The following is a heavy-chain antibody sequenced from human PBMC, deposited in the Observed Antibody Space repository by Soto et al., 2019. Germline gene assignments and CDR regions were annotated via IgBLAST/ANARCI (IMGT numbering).Heavy chain of an antibody. CDR1: GGTFSSYA. D-gene: IGHD2-2*01. CDR3: ARTGVVPAAIGYYYYGMDV. Sequence: QVQLVQSGAEVKKPGSSVKVSCKASGGTFSSYAISWVRQAPGQGLEWMGGIIPIFGTANYAQKFQGRATITADESTSTAYMELSSLRSEDTAVYYCARTGVVPAAIGYYYYGMDVWGQGTTVTVSS. J-gene: IGHJ6*02. CDR2: IIPIFGTA. V-gene: IGHV1-69*01.